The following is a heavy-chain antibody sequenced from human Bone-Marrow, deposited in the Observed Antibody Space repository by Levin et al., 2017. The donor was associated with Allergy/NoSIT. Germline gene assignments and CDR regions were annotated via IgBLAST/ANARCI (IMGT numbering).Heavy chain of an antibody. CDR1: GFTFSHYA. Sequence: GGSLRLSCGGSGFTFSHYAMHWVRQAPGKGLEWVAVISYDGTTKFYADSLKGRFTISRDNSKNTLYLQMNNLRRDDKAIYYCAKFPTAKTRYYYYGLDVWGQGTTVIVSS. CDR3: AKFPTAKTRYYYYGLDV. J-gene: IGHJ6*02. CDR2: ISYDGTTK. V-gene: IGHV3-30*18. D-gene: IGHD5-18*01.